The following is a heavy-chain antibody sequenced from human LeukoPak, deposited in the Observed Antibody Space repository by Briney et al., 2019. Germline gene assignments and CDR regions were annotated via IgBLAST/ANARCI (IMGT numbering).Heavy chain of an antibody. CDR3: ARALGYNWNYNGGTFDY. CDR2: IKSDGSST. D-gene: IGHD1-7*01. Sequence: AGGSLRLSCAASGFSLSGYWMHWVRQSPGKGLVWVSRIKSDGSSTSYADSVKGRFTISRDNSKNTLYLQMNSLRAEDTAVYYCARALGYNWNYNGGTFDYWGQGTLVTVSS. V-gene: IGHV3-74*01. J-gene: IGHJ4*02. CDR1: GFSLSGYW.